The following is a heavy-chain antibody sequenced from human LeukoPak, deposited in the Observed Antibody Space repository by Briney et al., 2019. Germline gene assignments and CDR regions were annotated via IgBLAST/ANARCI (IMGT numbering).Heavy chain of an antibody. CDR3: ARSTQWFYFDY. J-gene: IGHJ4*02. CDR1: GGTFSSYA. Sequence: GASVKVSCKASGGTFSSYAISWVRQAPGQGLEWMGRIIPILGIANYAQKFQGRVTITADKSTSTAYMGLSSLRSEDTAVYYCARSTQWFYFDYWGQGTLVTVSS. D-gene: IGHD3-22*01. CDR2: IIPILGIA. V-gene: IGHV1-69*04.